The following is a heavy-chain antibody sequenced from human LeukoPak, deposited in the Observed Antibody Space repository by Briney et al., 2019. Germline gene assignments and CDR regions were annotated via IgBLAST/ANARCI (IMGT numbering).Heavy chain of an antibody. CDR3: ARDLNGGNSA. V-gene: IGHV1-2*02. CDR2: INPSSGGT. CDR1: GYTFTDYY. D-gene: IGHD4-23*01. Sequence: ASLKVSCKASGYTFTDYYMHWVRQAPGQGLEWMGWINPSSGGTNYAQKFQGRVTMTRDTSINIDYMELSSLRSDDTAVYYCARDLNGGNSAWGQGTLVTVSS. J-gene: IGHJ5*02.